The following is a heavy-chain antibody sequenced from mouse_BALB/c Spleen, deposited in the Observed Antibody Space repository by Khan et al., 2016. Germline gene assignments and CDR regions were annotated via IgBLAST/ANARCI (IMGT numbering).Heavy chain of an antibody. CDR3: APLTWTFDY. CDR2: IDPASGHT. CDR1: GFHIKDTY. V-gene: IGHV14-3*02. Sequence: VQLQQSGAELVKPGASVKLSCTASGFHIKDTYMHWVKQRPEQGLEWIGRIDPASGHTQYDTKFLVKATIKADKSSNTAFLQLSGLTSADSAVYYCAPLTWTFDYWCLGTALTLSS. J-gene: IGHJ2*01. D-gene: IGHD4-1*01.